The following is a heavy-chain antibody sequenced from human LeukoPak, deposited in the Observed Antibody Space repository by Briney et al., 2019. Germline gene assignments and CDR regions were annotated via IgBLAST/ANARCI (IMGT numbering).Heavy chain of an antibody. J-gene: IGHJ4*02. V-gene: IGHV4-34*01. CDR3: ARTVYSYGYMNDY. D-gene: IGHD5-18*01. CDR2: NKHSGST. CDR1: GGSFSGYY. Sequence: SETLSLTCAVYGGSFSGYYWSWIRPPPGKGLEWIGENKHSGSTKDNPSLKSRVTISVDTSKTQFSLKLSSVTAADTAVYYCARTVYSYGYMNDYWGQGTLVTVSS.